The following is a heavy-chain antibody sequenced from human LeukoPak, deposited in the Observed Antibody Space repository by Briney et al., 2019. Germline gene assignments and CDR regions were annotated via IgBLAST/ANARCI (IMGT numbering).Heavy chain of an antibody. CDR3: ARASGSGSYHHFDY. CDR2: INHSGST. V-gene: IGHV4-34*01. J-gene: IGHJ4*02. D-gene: IGHD1-26*01. Sequence: SETLSLTCAVYGGSFSGYYWSWIRQPPGKGLEWIGEINHSGSTNYNPSLKSRVTISVDTSKNQFSLKLSSVTAADTAVYYCARASGSGSYHHFDYWGQGTLVTVSS. CDR1: GGSFSGYY.